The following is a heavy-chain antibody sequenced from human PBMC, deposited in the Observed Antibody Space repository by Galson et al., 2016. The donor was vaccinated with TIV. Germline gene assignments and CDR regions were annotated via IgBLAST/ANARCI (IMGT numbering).Heavy chain of an antibody. Sequence: TLSLTCTVSGGSLSSSTYYWGWIRQAPGKGLEWIGSIYYSGTTYYEPSLKSRLSMSMDTSKNRFSLKVKSMTATDTAVYSCARHREWELGAFDIWGQGTMVTVSS. CDR3: ARHREWELGAFDI. V-gene: IGHV4-39*01. J-gene: IGHJ3*02. D-gene: IGHD1-26*01. CDR2: IYYSGTT. CDR1: GGSLSSSTYY.